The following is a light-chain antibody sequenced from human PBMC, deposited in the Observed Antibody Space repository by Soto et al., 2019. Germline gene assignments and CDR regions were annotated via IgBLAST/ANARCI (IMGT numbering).Light chain of an antibody. J-gene: IGKJ5*01. CDR3: PQSYSTPIT. Sequence: DIQMTQSPSSLSASVGDRVTITCRASQSISSYLNWYQQKPGKAPKLLIYAASSLQSGVPSRFSGSGSGTDFTLTISSLQPEDCATYYCPQSYSTPITCGQGTRLEIK. CDR1: QSISSY. CDR2: AAS. V-gene: IGKV1-39*01.